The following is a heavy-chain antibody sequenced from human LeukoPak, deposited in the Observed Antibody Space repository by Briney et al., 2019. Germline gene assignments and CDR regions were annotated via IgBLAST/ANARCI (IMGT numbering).Heavy chain of an antibody. CDR3: ARQYCSGGSCHVDY. CDR2: IYYSGST. D-gene: IGHD2-15*01. Sequence: PSETLSLTCTVSGGSISSYSWSWIRQPPGKGLEWIGYIYYSGSTNYNPSLKSRVTISVDTSKNQFSLKLSSVTAADTAVYYCARQYCSGGSCHVDYWGQGTLVTVSS. V-gene: IGHV4-59*01. J-gene: IGHJ4*02. CDR1: GGSISSYS.